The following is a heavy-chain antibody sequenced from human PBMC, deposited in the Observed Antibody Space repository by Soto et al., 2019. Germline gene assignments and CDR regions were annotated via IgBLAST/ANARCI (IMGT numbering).Heavy chain of an antibody. D-gene: IGHD3-10*01. Sequence: EVQLVESGGGLVKPGGSLRLSCAASGFSFNTYTMNWVRQAPGKGLEGVSSISSSSSSINYANSVKGRFTISRDNAKNLLYLQMNSLRGEDTAVYYCASLSRFALDYWGQGTLVTVSS. J-gene: IGHJ4*02. V-gene: IGHV3-21*02. CDR1: GFSFNTYT. CDR3: ASLSRFALDY. CDR2: ISSSSSSI.